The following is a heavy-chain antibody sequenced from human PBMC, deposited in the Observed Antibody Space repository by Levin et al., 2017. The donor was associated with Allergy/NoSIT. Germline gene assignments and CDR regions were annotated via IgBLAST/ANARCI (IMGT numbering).Heavy chain of an antibody. Sequence: ASVKVSCKASGYTFTVFYMHWVRQAPGQGLEWMGWINPNGGGTNYAQKFQGRVTMTRDTSISTAYMEVSSLRSDDTAVYYCARAPPTYSGSFSYYYYYMDVWGKGTTVTVSS. J-gene: IGHJ6*03. CDR2: INPNGGGT. D-gene: IGHD3-10*01. CDR3: ARAPPTYSGSFSYYYYYMDV. CDR1: GYTFTVFY. V-gene: IGHV1-2*02.